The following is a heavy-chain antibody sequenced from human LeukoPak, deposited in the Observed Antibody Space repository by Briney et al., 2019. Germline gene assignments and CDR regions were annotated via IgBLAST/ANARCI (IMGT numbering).Heavy chain of an antibody. CDR2: IRSKAYGGTT. Sequence: PGGSLRLSCTASGFTFGDYAMSWVRQAPGKGLEWVGFIRSKAYGGTTEYAASVKGRFTISRDDSKSIAYLQMNSLKTEDTAVSYCTRDPGYCSSTSCHNWFDPWGQGTLVTVSS. J-gene: IGHJ5*02. V-gene: IGHV3-49*04. CDR3: TRDPGYCSSTSCHNWFDP. CDR1: GFTFGDYA. D-gene: IGHD2-2*03.